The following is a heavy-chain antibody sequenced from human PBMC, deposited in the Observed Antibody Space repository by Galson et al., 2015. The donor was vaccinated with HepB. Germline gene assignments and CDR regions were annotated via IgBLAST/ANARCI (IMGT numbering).Heavy chain of an antibody. D-gene: IGHD4-17*01. J-gene: IGHJ5*02. CDR2: TYYRSKWYN. V-gene: IGHV6-1*01. CDR1: GDSVSSNSAA. Sequence: CAISGDSVSSNSAAWNWIRQSPSRGLEWLGRTYYRSKWYNDYAVSVKSRITINPDTSKNQFSLQLNSVTPEDTAVYYCAREGGDYGDPGDHGWFDPWGQGTLVTVSS. CDR3: AREGGDYGDPGDHGWFDP.